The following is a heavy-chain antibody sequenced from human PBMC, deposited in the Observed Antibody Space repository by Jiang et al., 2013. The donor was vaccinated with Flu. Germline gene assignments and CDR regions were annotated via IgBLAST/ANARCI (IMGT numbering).Heavy chain of an antibody. Sequence: GSLRLSCAASGFTFSSYAMSWVRQAPGKGLEWVSAISGSGGSTYYADSVKGRFTISRDNSKNTLYLQMNSLRAEDTAVYYCVSGGVEMATNFDYWGQGTLVTVSS. J-gene: IGHJ4*02. V-gene: IGHV3-23*01. D-gene: IGHD5-24*01. CDR3: VSGGVEMATNFDY. CDR1: GFTFSSYA. CDR2: ISGSGGST.